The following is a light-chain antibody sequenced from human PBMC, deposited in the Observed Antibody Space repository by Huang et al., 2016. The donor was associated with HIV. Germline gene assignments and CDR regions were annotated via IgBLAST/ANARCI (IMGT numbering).Light chain of an antibody. CDR2: GAS. CDR3: QQYYSTPPT. J-gene: IGKJ4*01. Sequence: DIVMTQSPDSLAVSLGERATINCKSSQSVLYSSNNKNYLAWYQQKPGQPPKLLIYGASTRESGVPDRFSGSGFGTDFTLTISSLQAEDVAVYYCQQYYSTPPTFGGGTKVEIK. CDR1: QSVLYSSNNKNY. V-gene: IGKV4-1*01.